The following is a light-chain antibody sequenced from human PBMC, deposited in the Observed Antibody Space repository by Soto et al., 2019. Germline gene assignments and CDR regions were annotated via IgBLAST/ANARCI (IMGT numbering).Light chain of an antibody. J-gene: IGKJ1*01. V-gene: IGKV1-5*01. Sequence: DIQMTQSPSTLSASVGDTVTITCRASESIDNWLAWYQQKPGKAPKLLIFAASTLVRGVPSRFSGRGSGIEFTLTISSLQADDYATFYCQQYHTDWTFGQGTKVEIK. CDR1: ESIDNW. CDR3: QQYHTDWT. CDR2: AAS.